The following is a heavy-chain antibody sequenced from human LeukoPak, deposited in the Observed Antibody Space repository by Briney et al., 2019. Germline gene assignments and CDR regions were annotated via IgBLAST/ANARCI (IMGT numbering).Heavy chain of an antibody. J-gene: IGHJ5*02. V-gene: IGHV3-30*04. CDR3: AREYYGSGSYYTGSQLSPGGRGVDP. CDR2: ISYDGSNK. Sequence: PGGSLRLSCAASGFTFSSYAMHWVRQAPGKGLEWVAVISYDGSNKYYADSVKGRFTISRDNSKNTLYLQMNSLRAEDAAVYYCAREYYGSGSYYTGSQLSPGGRGVDPWGQGTLVTVSS. CDR1: GFTFSSYA. D-gene: IGHD3-10*01.